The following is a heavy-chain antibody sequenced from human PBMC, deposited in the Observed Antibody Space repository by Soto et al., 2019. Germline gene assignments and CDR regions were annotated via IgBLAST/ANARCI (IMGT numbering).Heavy chain of an antibody. D-gene: IGHD1-20*01. Sequence: GGSLRLSCAASGFTFSSYAMSWVRQAPGKGLEWVSGMSVSGGSTYYADSVKGRFTISRDNSKNTLYLQMNSLRAEDTAVYYCAKATSSNWSFDYWGQGTLVTVSS. J-gene: IGHJ4*02. CDR3: AKATSSNWSFDY. V-gene: IGHV3-23*01. CDR2: MSVSGGST. CDR1: GFTFSSYA.